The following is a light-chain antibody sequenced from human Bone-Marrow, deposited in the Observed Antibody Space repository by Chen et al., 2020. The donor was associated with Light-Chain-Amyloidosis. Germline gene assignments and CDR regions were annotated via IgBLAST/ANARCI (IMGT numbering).Light chain of an antibody. CDR1: DLPTKY. V-gene: IGLV3-25*03. CDR2: RDT. J-gene: IGLJ2*01. Sequence: SYELTQPPSVSVSTGQTARITCSGDDLPTKYAYWYQQKPGQAPVLVIHRDTERPSGISERFSGSSTGTTATLTISGVQAEDEADYHCQSADSSGTYEVRVGGGTKLTVL. CDR3: QSADSSGTYEVR.